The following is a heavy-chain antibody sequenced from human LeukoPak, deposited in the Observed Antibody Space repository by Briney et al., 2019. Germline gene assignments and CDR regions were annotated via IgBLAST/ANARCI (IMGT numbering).Heavy chain of an antibody. V-gene: IGHV4-34*01. CDR2: INHSGSA. CDR3: ARAIGEVHHLFDY. Sequence: ASETLSLTCAVYGGSFSIYSWSWIRQPPGKGLEWIGEINHSGSANYNPSLKSRVTISGDTSKNQFSLKLTSVTAADTAVYYCARAIGEVHHLFDYWGQGTLVTVSS. D-gene: IGHD3-10*01. J-gene: IGHJ4*02. CDR1: GGSFSIYS.